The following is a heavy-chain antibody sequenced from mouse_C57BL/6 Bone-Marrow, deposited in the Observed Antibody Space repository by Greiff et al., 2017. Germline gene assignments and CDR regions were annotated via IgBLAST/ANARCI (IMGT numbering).Heavy chain of an antibody. CDR1: GYTFTSYT. CDR2: INPSSGYT. V-gene: IGHV1-4*01. J-gene: IGHJ2*01. CDR3: TRAETAQALDY. D-gene: IGHD3-2*02. Sequence: QVQLQQSGAELARPGASVKMSCKASGYTFTSYTMHWVKQRPGQGLEWIGYINPSSGYTKYNQKFKDKATLTADKSSSTAYMQLSSLTSEDSAVYYCTRAETAQALDYWYQGTTLTVSS.